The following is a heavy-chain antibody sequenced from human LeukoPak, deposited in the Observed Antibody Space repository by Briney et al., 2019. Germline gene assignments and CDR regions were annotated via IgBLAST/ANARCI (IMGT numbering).Heavy chain of an antibody. Sequence: GGSLRLSCAASGFTFSSYAMSGVRQAPGKGLEWVSAISGSGGSTYYADSVKGRFTISRDNSKNTLYLQMNSLRAEDTAVYYCAKDSGVGYYTYYYDSSGYFPVFDYWGQGTLVTVSS. V-gene: IGHV3-23*01. CDR3: AKDSGVGYYTYYYDSSGYFPVFDY. D-gene: IGHD3-22*01. J-gene: IGHJ4*02. CDR1: GFTFSSYA. CDR2: ISGSGGST.